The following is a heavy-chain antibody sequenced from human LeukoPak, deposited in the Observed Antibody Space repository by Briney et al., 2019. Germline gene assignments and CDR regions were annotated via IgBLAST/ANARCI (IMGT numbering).Heavy chain of an antibody. V-gene: IGHV3-21*01. CDR2: ISGSSSYI. CDR3: ARMTTVTIRNIYYYYGMDV. CDR1: EFTLSSYS. J-gene: IGHJ6*02. Sequence: GGSLRLSCAASEFTLSSYSMNWVRQAPGKGLEWVSSISGSSSYIYYADSVKGRFTISRDNAKNSLYLQMNSLRAEDTAVYYCARMTTVTIRNIYYYYGMDVWGQGTTVTVSS. D-gene: IGHD4-17*01.